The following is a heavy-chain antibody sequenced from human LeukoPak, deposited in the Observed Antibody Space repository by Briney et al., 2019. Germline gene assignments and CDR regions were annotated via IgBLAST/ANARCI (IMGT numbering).Heavy chain of an antibody. J-gene: IGHJ4*02. V-gene: IGHV3-74*01. CDR1: GFTFSSYW. CDR2: INSDGSNT. CDR3: ARGASPPSYYDSSGSYFDY. D-gene: IGHD3-22*01. Sequence: PGGSLRLSCAASGFTFSSYWMHWVRQAPGKGLVWVSHINSDGSNTNYADSVKGRFTISRDNAKNTLYLQMNSLRAEDTAVYYCARGASPPSYYDSSGSYFDYWGQGTLVTVSS.